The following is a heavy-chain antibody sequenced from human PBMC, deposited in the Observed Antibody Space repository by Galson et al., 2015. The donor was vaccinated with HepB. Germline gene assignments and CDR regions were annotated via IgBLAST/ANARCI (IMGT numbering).Heavy chain of an antibody. CDR1: GFTFSSYA. D-gene: IGHD4-17*01. Sequence: SLRLSCAASGFTFSSYAMHWVRQAPGKGLEWVAVISYDGSNKYYADSVKGRFTISRDNSKNTLYLQMNSLRAEDTAVYYCAREWYGDYVVWYFDYWGQGTLVTVSS. V-gene: IGHV3-30*04. CDR3: AREWYGDYVVWYFDY. CDR2: ISYDGSNK. J-gene: IGHJ4*02.